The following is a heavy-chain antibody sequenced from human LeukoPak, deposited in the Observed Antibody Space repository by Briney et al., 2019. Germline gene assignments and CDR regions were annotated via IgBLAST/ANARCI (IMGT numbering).Heavy chain of an antibody. CDR2: ISWNSGNI. J-gene: IGHJ6*02. Sequence: GGSLRLSCAASGFTFDDCAMHWVRQAPGKGLEWVSGISWNSGNIGYADFVKGRFTISRDNAKNSLYLKMNSLRDEDTALYYCTKSQYSTVTHYGLDVWGQGTTVTVS. CDR1: GFTFDDCA. CDR3: TKSQYSTVTHYGLDV. V-gene: IGHV3-9*01. D-gene: IGHD4-17*01.